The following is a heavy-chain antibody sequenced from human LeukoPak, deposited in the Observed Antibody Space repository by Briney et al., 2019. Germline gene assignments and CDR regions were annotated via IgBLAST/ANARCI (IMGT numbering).Heavy chain of an antibody. Sequence: GGSLRLSCAASGFTFSSYWMGWVRQAPGKGLEWVANIKQDGSDKNYVDSVKGRFTISRDNAKNSLFLQMSSLRVEDTAVYYCGTSTLSGGQGTLVTVSS. CDR2: IKQDGSDK. J-gene: IGHJ4*02. CDR3: GTSTLS. D-gene: IGHD1-1*01. V-gene: IGHV3-7*01. CDR1: GFTFSSYW.